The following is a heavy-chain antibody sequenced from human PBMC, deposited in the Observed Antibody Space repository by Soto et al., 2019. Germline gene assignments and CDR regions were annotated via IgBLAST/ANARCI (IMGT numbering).Heavy chain of an antibody. J-gene: IGHJ6*02. CDR1: GFTFTTYS. V-gene: IGHV3-30-3*01. D-gene: IGHD6-13*01. CDR3: ARDYSLYDYYYYYAMDV. CDR2: IASDGGNK. Sequence: QVQLVESGGNVVQPGRSLKLSCAASGFTFTTYSMHWVRQASGKGLEWVALIASDGGNKYYADSVKGRFTISRDISKNTLYLQMNSLRPADTAVYYCARDYSLYDYYYYYAMDVWGQGTTVTVSS.